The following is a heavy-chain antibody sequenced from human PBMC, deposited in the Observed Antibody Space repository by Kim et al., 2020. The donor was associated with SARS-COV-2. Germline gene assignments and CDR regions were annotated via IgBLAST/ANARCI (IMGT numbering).Heavy chain of an antibody. V-gene: IGHV3-23*03. D-gene: IGHD3-10*01. J-gene: IGHJ6*02. Sequence: VKGRSTISRDNSKNTLYLKRNSLRAEDTAVYYCAKDLGFTMVRGSSYGMDVWGQGTTVTVSS. CDR3: AKDLGFTMVRGSSYGMDV.